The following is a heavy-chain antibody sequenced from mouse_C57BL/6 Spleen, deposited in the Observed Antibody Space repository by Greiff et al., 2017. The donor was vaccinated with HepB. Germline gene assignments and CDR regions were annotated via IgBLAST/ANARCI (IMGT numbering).Heavy chain of an antibody. J-gene: IGHJ2*01. CDR2: ISSGSSTI. D-gene: IGHD2-4*01. V-gene: IGHV5-17*01. CDR3: ARGYYDYAYYFDY. CDR1: GFTFSDYG. Sequence: EVKVVESGGGLVKPGGSLKLSCAASGFTFSDYGMHWVRQAPEKGLEWVAYISSGSSTIYYADTVKGRFTISRDNAKNTLFLQMTSLRSEDTAMYYCARGYYDYAYYFDYWGQGTTLTVSS.